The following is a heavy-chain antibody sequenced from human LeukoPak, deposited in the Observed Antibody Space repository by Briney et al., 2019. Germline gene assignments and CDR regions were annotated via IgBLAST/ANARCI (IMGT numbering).Heavy chain of an antibody. CDR1: GGSFSGYY. D-gene: IGHD4-17*01. CDR3: ARVTDYGGNSGAFEIDY. CDR2: INHSGST. V-gene: IGHV4-34*01. J-gene: IGHJ4*02. Sequence: PSETLSLTCAVYGGSFSGYYWSWIRQPPGEGLEWIGEINHSGSTNYNPSLKSRVTISVDTSKNQFSLKLSSVTAADTAVYYCARVTDYGGNSGAFEIDYWGQGTLVTVSS.